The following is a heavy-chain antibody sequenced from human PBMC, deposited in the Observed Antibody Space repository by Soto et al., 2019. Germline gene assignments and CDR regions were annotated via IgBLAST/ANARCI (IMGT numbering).Heavy chain of an antibody. D-gene: IGHD2-15*01. CDR2: MHYTGFS. J-gene: IGHJ4*02. CDR3: APSYCNACYTY. CDR1: WGKSTSLG. V-gene: IGHV4-59*11. Sequence: TRSVAWGKSTSLGWSWIRQKKKKGLEWIGYMHYTGFSHYNPSLKSRLTISVDRSKNQFTLQLTSVTVEDPAVYYCAPSYCNACYTYWGQRPQVTVS.